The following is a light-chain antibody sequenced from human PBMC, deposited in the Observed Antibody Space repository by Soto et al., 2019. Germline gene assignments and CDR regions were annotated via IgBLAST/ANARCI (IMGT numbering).Light chain of an antibody. J-gene: IGKJ3*01. CDR2: DAT. V-gene: IGKV3-15*01. Sequence: EIVVTHSPATLSVSPGARATLSCRASQSLDSDLAWYRQKPGQAPRLLIYDATTRSTGLPARFSGSGSGTEFTLTISSLQSEDFAIYYCQQYKSSPFTFVPGTKVEI. CDR1: QSLDSD. CDR3: QQYKSSPFT.